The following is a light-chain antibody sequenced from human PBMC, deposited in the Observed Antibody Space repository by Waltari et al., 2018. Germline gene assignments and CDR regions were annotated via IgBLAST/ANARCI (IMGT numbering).Light chain of an antibody. V-gene: IGKV4-1*01. CDR3: QQYYTTPFT. CDR2: WAS. CDR1: QSVLYSSNNKNY. Sequence: DIVMTQSPDSLAVSLGERATIHCKSRQSVLYSSNNKNYLAWYQQKAGQPPKLLIYWASTRESGVPDRFSGSGSGTDFTLTISSLQAEDVAVYYCQQYYTTPFTFGPGTKVDIK. J-gene: IGKJ3*01.